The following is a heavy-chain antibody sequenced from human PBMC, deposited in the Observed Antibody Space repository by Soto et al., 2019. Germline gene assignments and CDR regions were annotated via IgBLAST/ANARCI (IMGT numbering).Heavy chain of an antibody. D-gene: IGHD3-9*01. V-gene: IGHV4-31*01. CDR1: GGSISSGGYY. CDR3: ARGAHLLRYFDWLYMGPHAFDI. Sequence: PSETLSLTCTVSGGSISSGGYYWSWIRQHPGKGLEWIGYIYYSGSTYYNTSLKSQVTISVDTSKNQFSLKLSSVTAADTAVYYCARGAHLLRYFDWLYMGPHAFDIWGQGTMVTVSS. CDR2: IYYSGST. J-gene: IGHJ3*02.